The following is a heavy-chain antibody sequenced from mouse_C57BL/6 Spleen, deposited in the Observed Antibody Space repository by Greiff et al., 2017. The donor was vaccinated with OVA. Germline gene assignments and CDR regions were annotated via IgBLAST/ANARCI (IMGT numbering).Heavy chain of an antibody. Sequence: VQLQQPGAELVKPGASVKMSCKASGYTFTSYWITWVKQRPGQGLEWIGDIYPGSGSTNYNEKFKSKATLTVDTSSSTAYMQLSSLTSEDSPVYYCARRDYSNYYFDYWGQGTTLTVSS. V-gene: IGHV1-55*01. CDR1: GYTFTSYW. CDR2: IYPGSGST. J-gene: IGHJ2*01. D-gene: IGHD2-5*01. CDR3: ARRDYSNYYFDY.